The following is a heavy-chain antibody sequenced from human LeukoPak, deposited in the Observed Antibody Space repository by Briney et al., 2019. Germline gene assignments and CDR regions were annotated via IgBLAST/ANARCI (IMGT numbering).Heavy chain of an antibody. CDR3: AREGSSSFDY. J-gene: IGHJ4*02. Sequence: SLTLSLTCALSGDSVSSNSAAWNWIRQSPSGGLEWLGRTYYRSKWYYDYAVSVTSRITINPDTSKNQFSLHLNSVTPEDTAVYYCAREGSSSFDYWGQGTLVTVSS. V-gene: IGHV6-1*01. CDR2: TYYRSKWYY. CDR1: GDSVSSNSAA. D-gene: IGHD3-10*01.